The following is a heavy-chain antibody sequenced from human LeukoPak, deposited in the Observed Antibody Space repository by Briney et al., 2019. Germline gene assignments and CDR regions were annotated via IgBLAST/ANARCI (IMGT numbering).Heavy chain of an antibody. CDR2: MNPNSGNT. Sequence: ASVKVSCKASGYTFTSYVINWVRQATGQGLEWMGWMNPNSGNTGYAQKFQGRVTITRTTSISTASMELRSLSSEDTAVYYCARGGNVDDYGDQRPYDWFDPWGQGTLVTVSS. D-gene: IGHD4-17*01. CDR1: GYTFTSYV. J-gene: IGHJ5*02. V-gene: IGHV1-8*03. CDR3: ARGGNVDDYGDQRPYDWFDP.